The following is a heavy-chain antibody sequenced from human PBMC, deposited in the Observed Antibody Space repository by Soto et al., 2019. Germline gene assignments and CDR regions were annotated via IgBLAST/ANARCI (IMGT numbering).Heavy chain of an antibody. CDR2: IGAYNGDT. V-gene: IGHV1-18*01. J-gene: IGHJ4*02. Sequence: QVQLVQSGGEVKKPGASVKVSCKASGYTFSNYAITWVRQAPGQGLEWMGWIGAYNGDTNYAQKFLGRVTMTTDTSTSTAYMELRRLRSDDTAVYYCVTDLMGGHNVDYWGQGTLVTVSS. D-gene: IGHD1-1*01. CDR3: VTDLMGGHNVDY. CDR1: GYTFSNYA.